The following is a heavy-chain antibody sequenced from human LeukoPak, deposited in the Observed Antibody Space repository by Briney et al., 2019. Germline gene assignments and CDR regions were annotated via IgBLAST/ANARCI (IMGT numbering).Heavy chain of an antibody. D-gene: IGHD6-19*01. Sequence: SETLSPTCTVSGYSISSGYYCGWIRQPPGKGLEWNGSIYHSGSTYYNPSLKSRVTISVDTSKNQFSLKLSSVTAADTAVYYCARDRVAVAGTAPLGPWGQGTLVTVSS. CDR3: ARDRVAVAGTAPLGP. CDR1: GYSISSGYY. CDR2: IYHSGST. V-gene: IGHV4-38-2*02. J-gene: IGHJ5*02.